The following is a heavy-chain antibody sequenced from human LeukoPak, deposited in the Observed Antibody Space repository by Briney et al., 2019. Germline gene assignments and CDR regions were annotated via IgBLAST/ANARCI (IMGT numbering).Heavy chain of an antibody. J-gene: IGHJ5*02. V-gene: IGHV1-2*02. CDR1: GYTFTGYY. CDR3: ARGRGIAASRWFDP. CDR2: INPNSGGT. Sequence: GASVTVSCKASGYTFTGYYMHWVRQAPGQGLEWMGWINPNSGGTNYAQKFQGRVTMTRDTSISTAYMELSRLRSDDTAVYYCARGRGIAASRWFDPWGQGTLVTVSS. D-gene: IGHD6-13*01.